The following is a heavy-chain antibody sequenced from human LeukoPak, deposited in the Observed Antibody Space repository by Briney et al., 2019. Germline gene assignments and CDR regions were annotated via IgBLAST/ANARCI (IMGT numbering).Heavy chain of an antibody. J-gene: IGHJ4*02. CDR3: ATDRGWRTSGYYLYYFEY. CDR2: ISGDGSSI. V-gene: IGHV3-74*01. D-gene: IGHD3-3*01. CDR1: GFTFSSYW. Sequence: GGSLRLSCAASGFTFSSYWMNWVRQVPGKGLVWVSRISGDGSSIFYADSVKGRFTISRDNTMNSLYLQMSSLRAEDTAVYYCATDRGWRTSGYYLYYFEYWGQGTLVTYSS.